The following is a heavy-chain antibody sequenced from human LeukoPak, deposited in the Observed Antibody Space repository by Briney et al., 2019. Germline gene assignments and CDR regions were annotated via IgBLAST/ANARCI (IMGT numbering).Heavy chain of an antibody. CDR3: ARYAGRRPDY. CDR1: GFTFSSYA. V-gene: IGHV3-30-3*01. Sequence: GRSLRLSCAASGFTFSSYAMHWVRQAPGKGLEWVAVISYDGSNKYYADSVKGRFTISRDNSKNTLYLQMNSLRAEDTAVYYCARYAGRRPDYWGQGTLVTVSS. CDR2: ISYDGSNK. J-gene: IGHJ4*02.